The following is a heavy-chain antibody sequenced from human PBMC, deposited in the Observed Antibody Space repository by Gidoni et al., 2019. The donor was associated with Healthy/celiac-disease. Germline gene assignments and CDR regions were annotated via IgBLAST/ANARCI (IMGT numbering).Heavy chain of an antibody. CDR1: GYSFTRYW. CDR3: ARRGPSSSSSFFFDY. D-gene: IGHD2-2*01. CDR2: IYPGDSDT. J-gene: IGHJ4*02. Sequence: EVQLVQSGAEVTNPGESLKISCKGSGYSFTRYWIGWVRQMPGKGLEWMGIIYPGDSDTRYSPSFQGQVTISADKSISTAYLQWSSLKASDTAMYYCARRGPSSSSSFFFDYWGQGTLVTVSS. V-gene: IGHV5-51*03.